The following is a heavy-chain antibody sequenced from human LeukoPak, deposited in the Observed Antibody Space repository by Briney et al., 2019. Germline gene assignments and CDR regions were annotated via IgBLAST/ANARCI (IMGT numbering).Heavy chain of an antibody. J-gene: IGHJ4*02. CDR3: AKSRRAYCSGGSCFGLWDY. CDR2: INSDESST. D-gene: IGHD2-15*01. CDR1: GFTFSTYW. V-gene: IGHV3-74*01. Sequence: GGSLRLSCAASGFTFSTYWMHWVRQAPGKGLVWVSRINSDESSTTYADSVKGRFTISRDNAKNTLYLQMNSLRAEDTAVYYCAKSRRAYCSGGSCFGLWDYWSQGTLVTVSS.